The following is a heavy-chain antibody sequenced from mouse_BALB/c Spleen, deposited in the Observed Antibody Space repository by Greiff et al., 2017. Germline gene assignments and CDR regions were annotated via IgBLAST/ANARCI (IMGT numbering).Heavy chain of an antibody. D-gene: IGHD2-14*01. CDR1: GFTFSSYG. V-gene: IGHV5-6*02. Sequence: DVMLVESGGDLVKPGGSLKLSCAASGFTFSSYGMSWVRQTPDKRLEWVATISSGGSYTYYPDSVKGRFTISRDNAKNTLYLQMSSLKSEDTAMYYCARHEGGTTNYFDYWGQGTTLTVSS. CDR3: ARHEGGTTNYFDY. J-gene: IGHJ2*01. CDR2: ISSGGSYT.